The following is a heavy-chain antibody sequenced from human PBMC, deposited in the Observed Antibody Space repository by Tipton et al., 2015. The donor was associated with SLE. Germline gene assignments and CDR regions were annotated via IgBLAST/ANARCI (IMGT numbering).Heavy chain of an antibody. CDR3: ARDYMGARYFDY. D-gene: IGHD1-26*01. J-gene: IGHJ4*02. CDR2: IKQDGTEK. CDR1: GFTFSSYW. Sequence: SLRLSCAASGFTFSSYWMSWVRQAPGKGLEWVANIKQDGTEKYYVDSVKGRFTISRDNAKKSLYLQMNSLRAEDTAVYYCARDYMGARYFDYWGQGTLVTVSS. V-gene: IGHV3-7*01.